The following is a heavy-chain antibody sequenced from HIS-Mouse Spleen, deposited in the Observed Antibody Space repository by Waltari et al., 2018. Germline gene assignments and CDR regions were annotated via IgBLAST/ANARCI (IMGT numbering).Heavy chain of an antibody. D-gene: IGHD3-16*01. V-gene: IGHV1-2*02. CDR3: ARVSSGGSDFDY. J-gene: IGHJ4*02. CDR2: INPNSGGT. CDR1: GYTFTGYY. Sequence: QVQLVATGAEVKTPGASVKVSCQASGYTFTGYYMHWVRQAPGQGLECRGWINPNSGGTNYAQKFQGRVTMTRDTSISTAYMELSRLRSDDTAVYYCARVSSGGSDFDYWGQGTLVTVSS.